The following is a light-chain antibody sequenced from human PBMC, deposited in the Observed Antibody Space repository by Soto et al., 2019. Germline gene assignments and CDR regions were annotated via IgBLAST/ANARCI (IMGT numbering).Light chain of an antibody. J-gene: IGKJ1*01. CDR2: GVS. CDR3: QQHLSLQWT. CDR1: QSVSSNY. V-gene: IGKV3-20*01. Sequence: EVVLTQSPGTLSLSPGERATLSCRASQSVSSNYLAWYQQKPGQAPRLLMDGVSRRATGNPVRFRGSGSGTDFILTISRLEPEDFVVYYCQQHLSLQWTFGQGTKVEIK.